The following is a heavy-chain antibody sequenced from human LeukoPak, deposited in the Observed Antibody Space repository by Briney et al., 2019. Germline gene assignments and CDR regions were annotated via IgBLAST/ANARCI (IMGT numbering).Heavy chain of an antibody. D-gene: IGHD3-22*01. CDR2: INGDGSTT. V-gene: IGHV3-74*01. Sequence: GGSLRLSCPASGFTFSRYWMHWVRQAPGKGLVWVSRINGDGSTTSYADSVKGGFTISRDNAKNTLYLQMNSLRAEDTAVYYCATGIYYDSRGYYTFGHWGQGTLVTVSS. CDR3: ATGIYYDSRGYYTFGH. CDR1: GFTFSRYW. J-gene: IGHJ1*01.